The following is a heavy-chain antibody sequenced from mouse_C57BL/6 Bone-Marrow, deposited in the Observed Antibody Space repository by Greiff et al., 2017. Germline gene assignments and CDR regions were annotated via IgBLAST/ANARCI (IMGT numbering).Heavy chain of an antibody. Sequence: QVQLQQSGPELVKPGASVKISCKASGYAFSSSWMNWVKQRPGQGLEWIGRIYPGDGDTNYNGKFKGKATLTADKSSSTAYMQLSSLTSEDSAVYFCAREVDYDGSRGYAMDYWGQGTSVTVSS. CDR2: IYPGDGDT. CDR3: AREVDYDGSRGYAMDY. CDR1: GYAFSSSW. V-gene: IGHV1-82*01. D-gene: IGHD1-1*01. J-gene: IGHJ4*01.